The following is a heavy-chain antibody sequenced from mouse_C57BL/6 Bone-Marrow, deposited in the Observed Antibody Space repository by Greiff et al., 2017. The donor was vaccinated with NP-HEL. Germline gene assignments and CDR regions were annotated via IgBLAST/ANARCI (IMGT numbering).Heavy chain of an antibody. CDR2: ISSGGSYT. CDR1: GFTFSSYG. D-gene: IGHD2-4*01. V-gene: IGHV5-6*01. J-gene: IGHJ2*01. Sequence: EVHLVESGGDLVKPGGSLKLSCAASGFTFSSYGMSWVRQTPDKRLEWVATISSGGSYTYYPDSVKGRFTISRDNAKNTLYLQMSSLKSEDTAMYYCARPIYYDYPYSFDYWGQGTTLTVSS. CDR3: ARPIYYDYPYSFDY.